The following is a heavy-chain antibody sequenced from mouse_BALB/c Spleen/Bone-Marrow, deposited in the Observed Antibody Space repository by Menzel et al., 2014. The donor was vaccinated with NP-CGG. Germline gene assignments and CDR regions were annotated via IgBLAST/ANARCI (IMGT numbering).Heavy chain of an antibody. Sequence: VQLQQSGAELVKPGASVKLSCKASGYTFTSYYMDWVKQRPGQGLEWIGEINPSNGGTNFNEKFKSKATLTVDKSSSTAYMQLSSLTSEDSAVYYCTRYGNYYFDYWGQGTTLTVSS. D-gene: IGHD2-1*01. V-gene: IGHV1S81*02. CDR3: TRYGNYYFDY. CDR2: INPSNGGT. CDR1: GYTFTSYY. J-gene: IGHJ2*01.